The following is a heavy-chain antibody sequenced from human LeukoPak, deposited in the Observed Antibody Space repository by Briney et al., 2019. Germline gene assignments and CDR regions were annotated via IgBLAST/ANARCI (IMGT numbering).Heavy chain of an antibody. CDR3: AREQGYGSGSYYSSDAYYYYMDV. V-gene: IGHV1-69*01. J-gene: IGHJ6*03. D-gene: IGHD3-10*01. CDR2: IIPIFGTA. Sequence: ASVKVSCKASGGTFSSYAISWVRQAPGQGLEWMGGIIPIFGTANYAQKFQGRVTITADESTSTAYMELSSLRSEDTAVYYCAREQGYGSGSYYSSDAYYYYMDVWGKGTTVTISS. CDR1: GGTFSSYA.